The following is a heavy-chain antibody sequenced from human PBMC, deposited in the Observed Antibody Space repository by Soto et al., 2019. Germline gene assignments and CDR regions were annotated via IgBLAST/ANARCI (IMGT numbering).Heavy chain of an antibody. CDR2: ISYDGSNK. Sequence: GGSLRLSCAASGFTFSSYAMHWVRQAPGKGLEWVAVISYDGSNKYYADSVKGRFTISRDNSKNTLYLQMNSLRAEDTAVYYCATGNRLRWYDITPYYFDYWGQGTLVTVSS. D-gene: IGHD4-17*01. CDR1: GFTFSSYA. CDR3: ATGNRLRWYDITPYYFDY. J-gene: IGHJ4*02. V-gene: IGHV3-30-3*01.